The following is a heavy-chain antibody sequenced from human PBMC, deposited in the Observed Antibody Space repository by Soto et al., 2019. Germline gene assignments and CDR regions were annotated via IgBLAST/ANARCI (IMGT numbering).Heavy chain of an antibody. Sequence: QVQLQESGPGLVKPSQTLSLTCTFSGGSISSGGYFWSWIRQPPGKGLEWIGNIFYSGTTYYNPSLKSRVTTSVDTSNYQFSLKPSSVTAADTAVYFCARGVLYWGQGTLVTVSS. V-gene: IGHV4-31*03. CDR3: ARGVLY. J-gene: IGHJ4*02. CDR2: IFYSGTT. D-gene: IGHD1-1*01. CDR1: GGSISSGGYF.